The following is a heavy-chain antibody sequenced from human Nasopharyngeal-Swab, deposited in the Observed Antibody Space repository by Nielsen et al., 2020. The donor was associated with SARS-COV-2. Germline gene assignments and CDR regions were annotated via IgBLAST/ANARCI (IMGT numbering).Heavy chain of an antibody. V-gene: IGHV3-21*01. Sequence: GESLKISCAASGFTFSSYSMNWVRQAPGKGLEWVSSISSSSSYIYYADSVKGRFTISRDNAKNSLYLQMNSLRAEDTAVYYCARSLGGSSLHYWGQGTLVTVSS. J-gene: IGHJ4*02. CDR2: ISSSSSYI. CDR1: GFTFSSYS. CDR3: ARSLGGSSLHY. D-gene: IGHD6-6*01.